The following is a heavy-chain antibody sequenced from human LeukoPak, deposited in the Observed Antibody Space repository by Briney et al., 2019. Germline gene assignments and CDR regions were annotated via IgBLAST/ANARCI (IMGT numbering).Heavy chain of an antibody. J-gene: IGHJ4*02. CDR2: INSDGSST. CDR3: GKTTAGYSSGQKPAWPVDY. Sequence: QPGGSLRLSCAASGFTFSSYWMHWVRQAPGKGLVWVSRINSDGSSTSYADSVKGRFTISRDNSKNTVYLQINSLRAEDTAVYYCGKTTAGYSSGQKPAWPVDYWGQGTLVTVSS. D-gene: IGHD5-18*01. V-gene: IGHV3-74*01. CDR1: GFTFSSYW.